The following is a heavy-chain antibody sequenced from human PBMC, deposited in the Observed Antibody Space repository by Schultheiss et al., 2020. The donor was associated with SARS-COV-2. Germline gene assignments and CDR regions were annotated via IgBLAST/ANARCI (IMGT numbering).Heavy chain of an antibody. V-gene: IGHV3-30*01. Sequence: GGSLRLSCAASGFTFSSYAMHWVRQAPGKGLEWVAVISYDGSNKYYADSVKGRFTISRDNSKNTLYLQINSLRAEDTGLYYCARGGVSYCNGAWCYKFEHFQHWGQGTLVTVSS. J-gene: IGHJ1*01. CDR2: ISYDGSNK. CDR3: ARGGVSYCNGAWCYKFEHFQH. D-gene: IGHD2-15*01. CDR1: GFTFSSYA.